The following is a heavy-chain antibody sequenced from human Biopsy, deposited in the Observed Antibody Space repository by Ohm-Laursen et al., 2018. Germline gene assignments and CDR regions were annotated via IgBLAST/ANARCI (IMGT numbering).Heavy chain of an antibody. Sequence: TLSLTCTVSGDSVSSGSFYWTWIRQPPGQGLEYIGYIYDRGSTANYNPSLKNRVTMSVDTSKNQFYLKLYSVTAADTAIYYCARGMRSSGWPYFDSWGQGTLVTVSS. D-gene: IGHD6-19*01. CDR3: ARGMRSSGWPYFDS. CDR2: IYDRGSTA. J-gene: IGHJ4*02. CDR1: GDSVSSGSFY. V-gene: IGHV4-61*01.